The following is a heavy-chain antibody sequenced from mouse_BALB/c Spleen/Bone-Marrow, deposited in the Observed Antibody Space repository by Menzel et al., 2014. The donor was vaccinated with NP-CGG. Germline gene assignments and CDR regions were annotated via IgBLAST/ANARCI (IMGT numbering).Heavy chain of an antibody. Sequence: VQGVESGAELVRPGTSVKVSCKASGHAFTNYLLEWVKQRPGQGLEWIGVINPGSGGTKYNEKFKGKATLTVDKSSSTACMQLSSLTSDDSAVYFCARRNRDYYAMDYWGQGTSVTVSS. V-gene: IGHV1-54*01. CDR1: GHAFTNYL. CDR2: INPGSGGT. CDR3: ARRNRDYYAMDY. J-gene: IGHJ4*01.